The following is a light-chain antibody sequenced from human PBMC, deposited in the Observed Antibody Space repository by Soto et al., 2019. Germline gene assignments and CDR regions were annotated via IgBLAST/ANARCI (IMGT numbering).Light chain of an antibody. CDR1: SSDVGDSSF. CDR2: DVS. J-gene: IGLJ2*01. V-gene: IGLV2-14*01. Sequence: QSALTQPASVSGSPGQSITITCTGTSSDVGDSSFFSWYQQHPGKAPKLMIFDVSNRPSGLSSRFSGSKSGNTASLTISGLQAEDEAHDYCSSYTINSTLVFGGGTKLTVL. CDR3: SSYTINSTLV.